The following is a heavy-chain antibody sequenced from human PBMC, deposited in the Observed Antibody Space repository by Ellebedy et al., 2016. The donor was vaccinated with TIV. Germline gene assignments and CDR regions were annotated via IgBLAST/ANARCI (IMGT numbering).Heavy chain of an antibody. J-gene: IGHJ5*02. V-gene: IGHV3-33*08. CDR2: IWYDGSNK. D-gene: IGHD6-19*01. Sequence: LSLTCSASGFTVSGTHMSWVRQAPGKGLEWVAVIWYDGSNKYYADSVKGRFTISRDNSKNTLYLQMNSLRAEDTAVYYCARAKKTVAGQNWFDPWGQGTLVTVSS. CDR3: ARAKKTVAGQNWFDP. CDR1: GFTVSGTH.